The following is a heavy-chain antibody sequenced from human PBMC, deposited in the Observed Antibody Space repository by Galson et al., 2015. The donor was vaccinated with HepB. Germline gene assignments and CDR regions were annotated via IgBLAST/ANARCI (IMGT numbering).Heavy chain of an antibody. CDR1: GFTFSSYS. D-gene: IGHD3-10*01. V-gene: IGHV3-21*01. CDR2: ISSSSSYI. Sequence: SLRLSCAASGFTFSSYSMNWVRQAPGKGLEWVSSISSSSSYIYYADSVKGRFTISRDNAKNSLYLQMNSLRAEDTAVYYCARDLDPYYYGSGSFYYYGMDVWGQGTTVTVSS. J-gene: IGHJ6*02. CDR3: ARDLDPYYYGSGSFYYYGMDV.